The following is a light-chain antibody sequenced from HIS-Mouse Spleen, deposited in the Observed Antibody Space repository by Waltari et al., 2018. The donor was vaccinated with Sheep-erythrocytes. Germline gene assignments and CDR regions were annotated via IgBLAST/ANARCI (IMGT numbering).Light chain of an antibody. CDR3: QQSYSTPPLT. CDR2: AAS. J-gene: IGKJ4*01. V-gene: IGKV1-39*01. Sequence: DIQMTQSPSSLSASVGDRVTITCRASQSISSDLNWYQQKPGKAPKLLIYAASSLQSGVPSRFSDSASGTDFTLTISSLQPEDFATYYCQQSYSTPPLTFGGGTKVEIK. CDR1: QSISSD.